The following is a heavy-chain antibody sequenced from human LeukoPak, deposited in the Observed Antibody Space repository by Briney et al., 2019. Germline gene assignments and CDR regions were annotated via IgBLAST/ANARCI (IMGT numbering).Heavy chain of an antibody. CDR3: ARDRETGTTDY. J-gene: IGHJ4*02. V-gene: IGHV1-2*02. D-gene: IGHD1-7*01. CDR2: INPNSGGT. CDR1: GYSFTGYY. Sequence: ASVKVSCKASGYSFTGYYMHWVRQAPGQGLEWMGWINPNSGGTNYAQKFQGRVTMTRDTSISTAYMELSSLGSDDTAVYYCARDRETGTTDYWGQGTLVTVSS.